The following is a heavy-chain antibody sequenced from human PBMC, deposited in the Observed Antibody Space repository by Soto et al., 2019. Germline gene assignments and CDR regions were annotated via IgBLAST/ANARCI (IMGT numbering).Heavy chain of an antibody. J-gene: IGHJ4*02. D-gene: IGHD5-12*01. Sequence: QVQLVQSGAEVKKPGASVKVSCKASGYTFTSYGISWVRQAPGQGLEWMGWISAYNGNTNYAKKLQGRVTMTTDASTGKAYRELSSLRSDDSVVYYWATGRWLRPPGSMDYGGQGTLVTV. V-gene: IGHV1-18*01. CDR3: ATGRWLRPPGSMDY. CDR2: ISAYNGNT. CDR1: GYTFTSYG.